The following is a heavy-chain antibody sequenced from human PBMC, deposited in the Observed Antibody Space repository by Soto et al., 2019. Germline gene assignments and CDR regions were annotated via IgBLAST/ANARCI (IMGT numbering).Heavy chain of an antibody. CDR3: AIIDSSGYYDNWFDP. CDR1: GGTFSSYA. J-gene: IGHJ5*02. D-gene: IGHD3-22*01. V-gene: IGHV1-69*06. Sequence: SVKVSCKASGGTFSSYAISWVRQAPGQGLEWMGGIIPIFGTANYAQKFQGRVTITADTSTDTAYMELSSLRSEDTAVYYCAIIDSSGYYDNWFDPWGQGTPVTVSS. CDR2: IIPIFGTA.